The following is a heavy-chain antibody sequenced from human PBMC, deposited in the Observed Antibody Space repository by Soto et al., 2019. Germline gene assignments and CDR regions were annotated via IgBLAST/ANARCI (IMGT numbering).Heavy chain of an antibody. D-gene: IGHD5-12*01. J-gene: IGHJ4*02. CDR1: GGSFSGYY. V-gene: IGHV4-34*01. CDR3: ASGIWLRSSFDY. CDR2: INHSGST. Sequence: QVQLQQWGAGLLKPSETLSLTCAVYGGSFSGYYWSWIRQPPGKGLEWIGEINHSGSTNYNPSLKSRVTISVDTSKNQFSLKLSSVTAADTAVYYCASGIWLRSSFDYWGQGTLVTVSS.